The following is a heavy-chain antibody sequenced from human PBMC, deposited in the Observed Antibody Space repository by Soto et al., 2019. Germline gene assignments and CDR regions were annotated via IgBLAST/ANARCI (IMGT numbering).Heavy chain of an antibody. CDR2: INHSGST. Sequence: SETLSLTCAVYGGSFSGYYWSWIRQPPGKGLEWIGEINHSGSTNYNPSLKSRVTISVDTSKNQFSLKLSSVTAADTAVYYCARNPRTAPTNFDHWGQGTLVTVSS. CDR1: GGSFSGYY. V-gene: IGHV4-34*01. D-gene: IGHD2-2*01. J-gene: IGHJ4*02. CDR3: ARNPRTAPTNFDH.